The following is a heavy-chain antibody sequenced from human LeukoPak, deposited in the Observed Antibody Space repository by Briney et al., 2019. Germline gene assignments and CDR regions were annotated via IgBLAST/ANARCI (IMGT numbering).Heavy chain of an antibody. V-gene: IGHV3-13*05. J-gene: IGHJ6*02. Sequence: GGSLRLSCAASGFTFSSYDMHWVRQATGKGLEWVSAIGTAGDPYYPDSVKGRFTISRDNSKNTLYLQMNSLKAEDTAVYYCARDGEHCSSTSCYGYGYYGMDVWGQGTTVTVSS. CDR1: GFTFSSYD. CDR3: ARDGEHCSSTSCYGYGYYGMDV. CDR2: IGTAGDP. D-gene: IGHD2-2*01.